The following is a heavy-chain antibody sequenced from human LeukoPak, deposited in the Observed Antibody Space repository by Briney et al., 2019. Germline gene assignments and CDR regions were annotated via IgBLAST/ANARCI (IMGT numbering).Heavy chain of an antibody. V-gene: IGHV3-66*04. CDR2: IYSGGST. D-gene: IGHD3-10*01. Sequence: GGSLRLSCAVSGFTVSTNYMSWVRQAPGKGLEWVSVIYSGGSTYYADSVKGRFTISRDNSKNTLYLQMNSLRAEDTAVYYCTRPGYYGSSRGEDYWGQGTVVTVSS. J-gene: IGHJ4*02. CDR3: TRPGYYGSSRGEDY. CDR1: GFTVSTNY.